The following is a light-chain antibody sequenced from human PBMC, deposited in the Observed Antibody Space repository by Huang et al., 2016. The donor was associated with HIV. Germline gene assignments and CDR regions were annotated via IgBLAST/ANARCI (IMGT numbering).Light chain of an antibody. CDR2: DAS. CDR3: QQRSGWPPT. V-gene: IGKV3-11*01. Sequence: DIVLTQSPGTLSLSPGARATLSCRASQSVGTYLTWYQHKPGQAPKLLMHDASNRAAGIPPRFSGSGSGTDFTLTINDLQSEDAVVYYCQQRSGWPPTFGGRTKV. J-gene: IGKJ4*01. CDR1: QSVGTY.